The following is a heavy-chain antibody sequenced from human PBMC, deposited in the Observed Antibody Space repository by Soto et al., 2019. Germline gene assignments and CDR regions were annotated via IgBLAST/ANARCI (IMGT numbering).Heavy chain of an antibody. CDR3: VKDTLGGMTPVFMPGPA. V-gene: IGHV3-30*18. J-gene: IGHJ5*02. D-gene: IGHD2-2*01. CDR1: GLTFSTYG. Sequence: VQLVESGGGVVQPGRFLRLSCAASGLTFSTYGFHWVRQAPGKGLEWVAVISNDVRNIHYAESVEGRFTISRDNSKNTLYLQMNSRRPNDTAVYYCVKDTLGGMTPVFMPGPAWGQGTRVTVSS. CDR2: ISNDVRNI.